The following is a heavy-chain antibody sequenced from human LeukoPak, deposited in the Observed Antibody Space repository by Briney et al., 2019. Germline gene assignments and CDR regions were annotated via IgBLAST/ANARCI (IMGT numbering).Heavy chain of an antibody. J-gene: IGHJ4*02. CDR2: ISGSGSST. Sequence: GGSLRLSCAASGFTFSSYAMSWVRQAPGRGLECVSAISGSGSSTYYADSVKGRFTISRDNSRNTLYLQMNSLRAEDTAVYYCAKDHPVAGTFDYWGQGTLVTVSS. V-gene: IGHV3-23*01. D-gene: IGHD6-19*01. CDR3: AKDHPVAGTFDY. CDR1: GFTFSSYA.